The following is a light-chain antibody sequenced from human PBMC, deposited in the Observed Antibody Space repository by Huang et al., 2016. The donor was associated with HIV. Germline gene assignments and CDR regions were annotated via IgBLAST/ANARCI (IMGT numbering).Light chain of an antibody. J-gene: IGKJ4*01. CDR2: DAS. Sequence: EIVLTQSPATLSLSPGERATLSCRASQSSINFLAWYQPKPGQAPRLLIYDASNRATGIPARFSGSGSGTDFTLTISSLEPEDFAVYYCQQRGDWPLTFGGGTKVEI. CDR3: QQRGDWPLT. V-gene: IGKV3-11*01. CDR1: QSSINF.